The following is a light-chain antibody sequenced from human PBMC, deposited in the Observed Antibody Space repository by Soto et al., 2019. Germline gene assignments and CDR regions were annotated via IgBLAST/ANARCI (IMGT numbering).Light chain of an antibody. V-gene: IGKV2-28*01. CDR3: MQGLQTPNT. J-gene: IGKJ5*01. CDR2: LAS. CDR1: HSLLYSDGDNY. Sequence: DFVMAPSPLSLPATPGEPASISCMSSHSLLYSDGDNYLDWYVQKPGQSPQLLIYLASNRASGVPARFSGSGSGTHFRLKISRVEAEDVGLYYCMQGLQTPNTLGQGPRLEI.